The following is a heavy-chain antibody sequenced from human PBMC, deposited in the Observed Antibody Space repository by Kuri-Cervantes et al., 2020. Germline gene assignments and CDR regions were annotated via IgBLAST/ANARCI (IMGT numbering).Heavy chain of an antibody. V-gene: IGHV3-30*07. D-gene: IGHD6-19*01. CDR2: ISYDGSNK. J-gene: IGHJ4*02. Sequence: GGSLRLSCAASGFTFSSYAMHWVRQAPGKGLEWVAVISYDGSNKYYADSVKGRFTISRDNAKNSLYLQMNSLRAEDTAVYYCARDGRYSSGWYLDYWGQGTLVTVSS. CDR1: GFTFSSYA. CDR3: ARDGRYSSGWYLDY.